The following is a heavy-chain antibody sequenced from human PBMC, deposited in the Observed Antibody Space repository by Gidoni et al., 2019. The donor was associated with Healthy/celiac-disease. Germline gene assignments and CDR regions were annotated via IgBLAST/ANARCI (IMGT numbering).Heavy chain of an antibody. CDR1: GGILSSFA. V-gene: IGHV1-69*01. CDR3: ARGGAGSYYNTNWFDP. Sequence: QVQLVQSGAAAKKPGCSVKVSCKASGGILSSFAISRVRQAHGQGLEWLGGIIPIFGTANYAQKFQGRDTITADESTSTAYMGLSSLRSEDTAVYYCARGGAGSYYNTNWFDPWGQGTLVTVSS. J-gene: IGHJ5*02. D-gene: IGHD3-10*01. CDR2: IIPIFGTA.